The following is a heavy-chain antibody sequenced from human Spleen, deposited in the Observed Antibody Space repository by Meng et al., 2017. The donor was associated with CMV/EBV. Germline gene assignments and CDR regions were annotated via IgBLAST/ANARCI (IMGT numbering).Heavy chain of an antibody. V-gene: IGHV3-74*01. CDR2: INGDGSSL. CDR3: ARDYQVRTLHLTGTPDY. CDR1: GFTFNNYW. Sequence: GGSLRLSCAASGFTFNNYWMHWVRQAPGKGLVWVARINGDGSSLSYAESVKGRFTISRDNAKNTLFLELNSLSAEDTAVYYCARDYQVRTLHLTGTPDYWGQGTLVTVSS. J-gene: IGHJ4*02. D-gene: IGHD1-7*01.